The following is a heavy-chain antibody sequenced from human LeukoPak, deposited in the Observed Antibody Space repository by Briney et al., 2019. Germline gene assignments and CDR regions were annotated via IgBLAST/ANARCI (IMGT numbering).Heavy chain of an antibody. CDR2: ISSSGSTI. Sequence: GGSLRLSCAASGFTFSSYEINWVRQAPGKGLEWVSYISSSGSTIYYADSVKGRFTISRDNAKNSLYLQMNSLRAEDTAVYYCARDKGLAFDPWGQGTLVTVSS. D-gene: IGHD6-19*01. CDR1: GFTFSSYE. V-gene: IGHV3-48*03. J-gene: IGHJ5*02. CDR3: ARDKGLAFDP.